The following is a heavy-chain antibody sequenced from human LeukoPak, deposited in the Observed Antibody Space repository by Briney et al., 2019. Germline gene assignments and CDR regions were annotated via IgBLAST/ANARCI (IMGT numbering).Heavy chain of an antibody. CDR3: AREVPMDAFDI. CDR1: WFAFSSYG. CDR2: ISRSGGTI. D-gene: IGHD3-10*01. Sequence: PGGSLRLSREASWFAFSSYGMNWVRQAPGKGLEWVSYISRSGGTIHYADSVKGRFTTSRDNTKDSLYLQMTSLRAEDTAVYYCAREVPMDAFDIWGQGTMVTVSS. V-gene: IGHV3-48*03. J-gene: IGHJ3*02.